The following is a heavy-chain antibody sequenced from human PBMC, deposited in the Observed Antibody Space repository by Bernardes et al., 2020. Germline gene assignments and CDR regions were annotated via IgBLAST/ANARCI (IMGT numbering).Heavy chain of an antibody. CDR3: ARGRTWYNWNFDWFDP. CDR1: GYTFTSYD. Sequence: ASVKVSCKASGYTFTSYDINWVRQATGQGLEWMGWMNPNSGNTGYAQKFQGRVTMTRNTSISTAYMELSSLRSEDTAVYYCARGRTWYNWNFDWFDPWGQGTLVTVSS. J-gene: IGHJ5*02. V-gene: IGHV1-8*01. CDR2: MNPNSGNT. D-gene: IGHD1-7*01.